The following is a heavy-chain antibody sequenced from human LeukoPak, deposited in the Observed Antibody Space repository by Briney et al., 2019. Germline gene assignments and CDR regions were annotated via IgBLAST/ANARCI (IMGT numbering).Heavy chain of an antibody. J-gene: IGHJ4*02. Sequence: ASVIISCKVSGYTFTDYYIHWVQQAPGKGLEWMGLVDPEDGKATYAEKFQGRVTITADTSTDTAYMEVSSLRSEDTAVYYCATAVGLTRSNSDFDYWGQGSQVTVSS. CDR2: VDPEDGKA. D-gene: IGHD1-26*01. V-gene: IGHV1-69-2*01. CDR3: ATAVGLTRSNSDFDY. CDR1: GYTFTDYY.